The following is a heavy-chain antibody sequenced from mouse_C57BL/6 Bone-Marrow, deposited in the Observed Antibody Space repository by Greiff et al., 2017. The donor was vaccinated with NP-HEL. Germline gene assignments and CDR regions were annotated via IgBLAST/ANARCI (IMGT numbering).Heavy chain of an antibody. CDR1: GFTFSDFY. CDR3: ARDGTGTAGYFDG. J-gene: IGHJ1*03. D-gene: IGHD4-1*01. CDR2: SRTKANDYTT. Sequence: EVQVVESGGGLVQSGRSLRLSCATSGFTFSDFYMEWVRQAPGQGLEWIAASRTKANDYTTEYSASVKGRFIVSRDTSQSILYLKMDALGAEDTAIYYCARDGTGTAGYFDGWGTGTTVTVSS. V-gene: IGHV7-1*01.